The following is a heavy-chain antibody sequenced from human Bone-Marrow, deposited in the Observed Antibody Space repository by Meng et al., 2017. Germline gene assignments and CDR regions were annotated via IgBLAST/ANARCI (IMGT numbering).Heavy chain of an antibody. CDR1: GFTFSSYS. V-gene: IGHV3-21*01. CDR3: ARGVYGSGYYFDY. CDR2: ISSSSSYI. Sequence: GESLKISCAASGFTFSSYSMNWVRQAPGKGLEWVSSISSSSSYIYYADSVKGRFTISRDNAKNSLYLQMNSLRAEDTAVYYCARGVYGSGYYFDYWGQGTLVTVSS. D-gene: IGHD3-10*01. J-gene: IGHJ4*02.